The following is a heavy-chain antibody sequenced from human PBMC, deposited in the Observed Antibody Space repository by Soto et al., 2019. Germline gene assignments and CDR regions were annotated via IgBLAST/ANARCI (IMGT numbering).Heavy chain of an antibody. J-gene: IGHJ6*02. CDR2: INAYNGNT. Sequence: GPSVKVSCKASGYRFTSYGIGWVRQAPGQGLEWMGWINAYNGNTNYAQNLQGRVTLTTDTSTSTAYMELRSLRSNDTAVYYCAMVDVYVTPSPQDVWGQGTTVTVSS. CDR3: AMVDVYVTPSPQDV. V-gene: IGHV1-18*01. CDR1: GYRFTSYG. D-gene: IGHD3-16*01.